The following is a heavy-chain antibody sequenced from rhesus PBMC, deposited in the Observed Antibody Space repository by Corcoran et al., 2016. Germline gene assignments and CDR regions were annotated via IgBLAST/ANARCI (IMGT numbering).Heavy chain of an antibody. V-gene: IGHV4-99*01. D-gene: IGHD1-44*01. J-gene: IGHJ5-2*02. CDR1: DSSIRSGYF. Sequence: QVQLQESGPGLVKPSETLSPTCAVSDSSIRSGYFWGWVRQPPGKGLQWIGYTGSSSGSTYYNPSLKSRVTISKDTSRNQFSLKLTSVTAADTAVYYCARIPGATTLSLDVWGRGVLVTVSS. CDR3: ARIPGATTLSLDV. CDR2: TGSSSGST.